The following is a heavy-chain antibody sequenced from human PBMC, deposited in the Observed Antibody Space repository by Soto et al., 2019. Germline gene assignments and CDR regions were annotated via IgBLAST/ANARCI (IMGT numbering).Heavy chain of an antibody. CDR3: ARGGMTTVTTFDY. CDR1: GGSFSGYY. V-gene: IGHV4-34*01. CDR2: INHSGST. D-gene: IGHD4-17*01. J-gene: IGHJ4*02. Sequence: PSETLSLTCAVYGGSFSGYYWSWIRQPPGKGLEWIGEINHSGSTNYNPSLKSRVTISVDTSKNQFSLKLSSVTAADTAVYYCARGGMTTVTTFDYWGQGTLVT.